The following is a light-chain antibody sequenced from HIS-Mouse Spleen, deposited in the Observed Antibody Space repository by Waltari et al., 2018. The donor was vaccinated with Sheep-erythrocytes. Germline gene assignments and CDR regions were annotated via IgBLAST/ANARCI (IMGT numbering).Light chain of an antibody. J-gene: IGKJ4*01. Sequence: DIQLTQSPSSLSASVGDRVTITCRESQRISSYLNLYQQKPGKAPKLLVYAASSLQSGVPSRFSGSGFGTDLTLTISSLQPEDFATYYFQQGYSNPPLTFGGGTKVEIK. V-gene: IGKV1-39*01. CDR2: AAS. CDR1: QRISSY. CDR3: QQGYSNPPLT.